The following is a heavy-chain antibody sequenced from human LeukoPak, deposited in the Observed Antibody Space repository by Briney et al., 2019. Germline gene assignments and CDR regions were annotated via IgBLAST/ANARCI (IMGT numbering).Heavy chain of an antibody. CDR1: GGTFSSYA. D-gene: IGHD3-3*01. CDR2: IIPIFGTA. J-gene: IGHJ6*03. CDR3: ARGGYDFWSGYRRLDYYYYYTDV. Sequence: SVKVSCKASGGTFSSYAISWVRQAPGQGLEWMGGIIPIFGTANYAQKFQGRVTITAEESTSTAYMELSSLRSEDTAVYYCARGGYDFWSGYRRLDYYYYYTDVWGKGTTVTVSS. V-gene: IGHV1-69*13.